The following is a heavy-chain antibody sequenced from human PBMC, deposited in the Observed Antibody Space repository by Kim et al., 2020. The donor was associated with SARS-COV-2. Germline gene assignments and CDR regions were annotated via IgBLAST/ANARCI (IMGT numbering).Heavy chain of an antibody. D-gene: IGHD5-18*01. Sequence: GGSLRLSCAASGFTFSSYGMHWVRQAPGKGLEWVAVISYDGSNKYYADSVKGRFTISRDNSKNTLYLQMNSLRAEDTAVYYCAKGRYGATLYYFDYWGQGTLVTVSS. CDR3: AKGRYGATLYYFDY. CDR1: GFTFSSYG. V-gene: IGHV3-30*18. CDR2: ISYDGSNK. J-gene: IGHJ4*02.